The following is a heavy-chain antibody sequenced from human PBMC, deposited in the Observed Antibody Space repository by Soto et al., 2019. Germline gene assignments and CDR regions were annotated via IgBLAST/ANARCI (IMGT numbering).Heavy chain of an antibody. J-gene: IGHJ4*02. CDR3: AKNYHFDS. CDR2: IGVDGDT. Sequence: EVHLLESGGGSEQPGASLKLSCVASGFTFSTYAMSWARQAPGKGLEWVSSIGVDGDTYYGDSVKGRFSISRDNSKNTVYLQMNSLGAEDTAVYYCAKNYHFDSWGQGTLVTVSA. V-gene: IGHV3-23*01. CDR1: GFTFSTYA. D-gene: IGHD3-10*01.